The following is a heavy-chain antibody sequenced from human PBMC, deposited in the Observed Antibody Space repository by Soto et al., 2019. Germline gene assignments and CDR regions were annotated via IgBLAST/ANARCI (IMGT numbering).Heavy chain of an antibody. D-gene: IGHD7-27*01. CDR2: ISAYNGNT. V-gene: IGHV1-18*04. CDR1: GYTFTSYG. Sequence: QVQLVQSGAEVKKPGASVKVSCKASGYTFTSYGISWVRQAPGQGLEWMGWISAYNGNTNYAQKLQGRVTMTTDTSTSPAYMGPRSLRSDDPGVDFCARDGESRRVFDPWGQGTLATGSS. J-gene: IGHJ5*02. CDR3: ARDGESRRVFDP.